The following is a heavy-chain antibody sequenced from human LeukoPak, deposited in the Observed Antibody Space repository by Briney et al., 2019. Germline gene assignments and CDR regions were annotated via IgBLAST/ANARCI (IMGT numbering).Heavy chain of an antibody. D-gene: IGHD3-9*01. CDR2: INSDGSST. CDR1: GFTFSSYW. Sequence: GGSLRPSCAASGFTFSSYWMHWVRQAPGKGLVWVSRINSDGSSTSYADSVKGRFTISRDNAKNTLYLQMNSLRAEDTAVYYCARRTGNYYYYGMDVWGQGTTVTVSS. J-gene: IGHJ6*02. CDR3: ARRTGNYYYYGMDV. V-gene: IGHV3-74*01.